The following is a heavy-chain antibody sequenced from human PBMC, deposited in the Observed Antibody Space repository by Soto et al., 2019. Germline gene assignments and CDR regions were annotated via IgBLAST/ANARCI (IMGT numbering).Heavy chain of an antibody. CDR3: ARGAPTGSFLFDY. D-gene: IGHD1-26*01. CDR1: GFTFDSYD. Sequence: EVQLVESGGGLVRPGGSLRLSCAASGFTFDSYDMHWVRQAAGKPLEWVSSIGTVGDTYYQDSVKGRFTFSRDNGKSSLSLQMNSLRVEDTAIYFCARGAPTGSFLFDYWGQEILVAVSS. CDR2: IGTVGDT. V-gene: IGHV3-13*01. J-gene: IGHJ4*02.